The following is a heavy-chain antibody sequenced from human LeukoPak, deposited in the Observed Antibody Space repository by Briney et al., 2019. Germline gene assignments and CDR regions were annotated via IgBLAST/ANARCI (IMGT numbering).Heavy chain of an antibody. CDR3: ARADYDILTGYYENEYYFDY. V-gene: IGHV4-61*02. CDR2: IYTSGST. J-gene: IGHJ4*02. CDR1: GGSISSGSYY. D-gene: IGHD3-9*01. Sequence: SETLSLTCTVSGGSISSGSYYWSWIRQPAGKGLEWIGRIYTSGSTNYNPSLKSRVTISVDTSKNQFSLKLSSVTAADTAVYYCARADYDILTGYYENEYYFDYWGQGTLVTVSS.